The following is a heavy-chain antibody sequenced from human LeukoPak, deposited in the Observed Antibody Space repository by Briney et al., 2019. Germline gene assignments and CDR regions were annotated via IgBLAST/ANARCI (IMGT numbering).Heavy chain of an antibody. J-gene: IGHJ4*02. Sequence: KTGGSLRLSCVASGFTFSSYSLTWVRQAPGKGLEWVSSITGSSTYIYYADSVKGRFTISRDNAKDSLYLQMNSLRAEDTAVYYCASGIAAAGYFDYWGQGTLVTVSS. CDR2: ITGSSTYI. CDR3: ASGIAAAGYFDY. V-gene: IGHV3-21*01. CDR1: GFTFSSYS. D-gene: IGHD6-13*01.